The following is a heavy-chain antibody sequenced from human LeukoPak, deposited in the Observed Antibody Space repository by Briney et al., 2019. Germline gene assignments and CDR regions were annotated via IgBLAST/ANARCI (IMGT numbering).Heavy chain of an antibody. D-gene: IGHD2-2*01. J-gene: IGHJ4*02. CDR1: GFTFSSYG. CDR2: ISGSGGST. Sequence: GGTLRLSCAASGFTFSSYGMSWVRQAPGKGLEWVSAISGSGGSTYYADSVKGRFTISRDNSKNTLYLQMNSLRAEDTAVYYCAKDYCGSSTNCYGNWGQGTLVTVSS. CDR3: AKDYCGSSTNCYGN. V-gene: IGHV3-23*01.